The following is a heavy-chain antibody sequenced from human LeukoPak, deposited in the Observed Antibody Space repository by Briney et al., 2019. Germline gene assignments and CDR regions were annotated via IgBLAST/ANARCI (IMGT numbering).Heavy chain of an antibody. CDR2: NNPNSGGT. CDR3: ARGDRYCSGGSSYFDY. CDR1: GYTFTGYY. V-gene: IGHV1-2*02. J-gene: IGHJ4*02. Sequence: ASVTVSCKASGYTFTGYYMHWVRQAPGQGLAWMGWNNPNSGGTNYAQKFQGRVTMTRDTSISTAYMELSRLRSDDTAVYYCARGDRYCSGGSSYFDYWGQGTLVTVSS. D-gene: IGHD2-15*01.